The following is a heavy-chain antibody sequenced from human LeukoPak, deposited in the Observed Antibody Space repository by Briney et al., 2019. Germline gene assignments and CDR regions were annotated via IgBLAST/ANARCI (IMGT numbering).Heavy chain of an antibody. D-gene: IGHD3-3*01. Sequence: ASVKVSCKASGGTFSSYAISWVRQAPGQGLEWMGGIIPIFGTANYAQKFQVRVTITADESTSTAYMELSSLRSEDTAVYYCARGRYYDFWSGYGDFDYYYYMDVWGKGTTVTVSS. V-gene: IGHV1-69*13. CDR2: IIPIFGTA. J-gene: IGHJ6*03. CDR1: GGTFSSYA. CDR3: ARGRYYDFWSGYGDFDYYYYMDV.